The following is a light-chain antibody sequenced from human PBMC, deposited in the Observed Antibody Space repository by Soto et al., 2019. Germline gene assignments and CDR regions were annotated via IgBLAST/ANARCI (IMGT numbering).Light chain of an antibody. V-gene: IGLV2-14*01. CDR2: EVS. CDR3: CSYTSGSSPVV. CDR1: SSDVGGYNY. J-gene: IGLJ2*01. Sequence: QSVLTQPASVSGSPGQSITISCTGTSSDVGGYNYVSWYQHHPGKAPKLMIYEVSNRPSGVSNRFSGSKSGNTASLTISGLQAEDEADYYCCSYTSGSSPVVFGGGTKVTVL.